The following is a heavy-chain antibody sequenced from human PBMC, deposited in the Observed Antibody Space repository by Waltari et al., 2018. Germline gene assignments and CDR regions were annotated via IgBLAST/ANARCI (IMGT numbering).Heavy chain of an antibody. V-gene: IGHV3-7*01. CDR3: ARVFVYGANSGKRPMDV. D-gene: IGHD4-17*01. J-gene: IGHJ6*03. CDR1: GFTFSSYW. CDR2: IKQAGSEN. Sequence: EVQMVESGGGLVQPGGSLRLSCAASGFTFSSYWMTWVRQAPGKVLEWLANIKQAGSENYYVDSVKGRFTISRDDAKNSLYPQMNSLRNEDTAVYFCARVFVYGANSGKRPMDVWGKGTTVTVSS.